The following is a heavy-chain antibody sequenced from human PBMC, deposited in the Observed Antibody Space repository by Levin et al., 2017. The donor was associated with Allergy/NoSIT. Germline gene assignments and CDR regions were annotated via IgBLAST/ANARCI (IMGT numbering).Heavy chain of an antibody. Sequence: SSETLSLTCTVSGGSISSSSYYWGWIRQPPGKGLEWIGSIYYSGSTYYNPSLKSRVTISVDTSKNQFSLKLSSVTAADTAVYYCARDPTGTPYYYYGMDVWGQGTTVTVSS. CDR3: ARDPTGTPYYYYGMDV. CDR2: IYYSGST. CDR1: GGSISSSSYY. V-gene: IGHV4-39*07. J-gene: IGHJ6*02. D-gene: IGHD1-1*01.